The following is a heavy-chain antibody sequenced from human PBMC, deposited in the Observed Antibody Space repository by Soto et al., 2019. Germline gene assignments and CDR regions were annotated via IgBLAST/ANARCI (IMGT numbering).Heavy chain of an antibody. CDR3: ARGVDCSSTSCLNAFHI. J-gene: IGHJ3*02. Sequence: GGELGLCSVASVVTFRGCGRHWVGEPPVKGLEWVAVIWYDGSNKYYADSVKGRFTISRDNSNNTLYLQMNSLRAEDTAVYYCARGVDCSSTSCLNAFHIWGQGTMVTVSS. V-gene: IGHV3-33*01. CDR2: IWYDGSNK. CDR1: VVTFRGCG. D-gene: IGHD2-2*01.